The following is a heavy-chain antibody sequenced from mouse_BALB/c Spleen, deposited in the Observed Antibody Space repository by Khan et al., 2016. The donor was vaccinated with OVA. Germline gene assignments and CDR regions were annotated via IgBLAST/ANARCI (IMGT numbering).Heavy chain of an antibody. CDR1: GFTFTDYY. J-gene: IGHJ2*01. V-gene: IGHV1-84*02. Sequence: VQLQASGPELVKPGASVKISCKASGFTFTDYYINWVKQKPGQGLEWIGWIYPGSGNTKYNEKFKGMATLTVDTSSSTAYMQLSSLTSEDTAVYFCAKGGYYGNSLFDYWGQGTTLTVSS. CDR3: AKGGYYGNSLFDY. D-gene: IGHD1-1*01. CDR2: IYPGSGNT.